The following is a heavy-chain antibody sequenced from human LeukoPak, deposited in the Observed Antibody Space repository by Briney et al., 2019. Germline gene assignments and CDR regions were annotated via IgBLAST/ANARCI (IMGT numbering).Heavy chain of an antibody. D-gene: IGHD3-22*01. V-gene: IGHV4-59*01. Sequence: SETLSLTCTVSGGSISSYYWSWIRQPPGKGLEWIGYIYYSGSTNYNPSLKSRVTISVDTSKNQFSLKLSSVTAADTAVYYCAKAGTMIVVPRYAFDIWGQGTMVIVSS. CDR2: IYYSGST. CDR1: GGSISSYY. CDR3: AKAGTMIVVPRYAFDI. J-gene: IGHJ3*02.